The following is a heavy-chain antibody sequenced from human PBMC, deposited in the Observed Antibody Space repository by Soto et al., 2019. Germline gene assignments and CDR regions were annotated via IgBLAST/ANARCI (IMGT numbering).Heavy chain of an antibody. V-gene: IGHV1-3*01. D-gene: IGHD3-10*01. CDR3: ARGVVRGAINLHWFDP. J-gene: IGHJ5*02. CDR1: GYTFTSNA. CDR2: INAGNGNT. Sequence: GASVTVSCKASGYTFTSNAIDWVRQAPGQRLEWMGWINAGNGNTKYSQKFQGRVTITRDTSASTAYMELSSLRSEDTAVYYCARGVVRGAINLHWFDPWGQGTLVTVSS.